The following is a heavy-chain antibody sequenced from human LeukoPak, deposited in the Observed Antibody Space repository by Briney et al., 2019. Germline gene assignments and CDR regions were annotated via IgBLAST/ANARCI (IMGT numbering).Heavy chain of an antibody. CDR3: ARLRPTYDYVWGSYRPYAYYFDY. Sequence: SETLSLTCTVSGGSISSSSYYWGWIRQPPGKGLEWIGGIYYSGSTYYNPSLKSRVTISVDTSKNQFSLKLSSVTAADTAVYYCARLRPTYDYVWGSYRPYAYYFDYWGQGTLVTVSS. CDR2: IYYSGST. CDR1: GGSISSSSYY. D-gene: IGHD3-16*02. J-gene: IGHJ4*02. V-gene: IGHV4-39*01.